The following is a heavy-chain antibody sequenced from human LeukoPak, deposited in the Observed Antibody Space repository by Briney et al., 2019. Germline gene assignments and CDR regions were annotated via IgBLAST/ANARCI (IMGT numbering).Heavy chain of an antibody. CDR1: GGTFSSYA. CDR2: IIPIFGTA. Sequence: GASVKVSCKASGGTFSSYAISWVRQAPGQGLEWMGGIIPIFGTANYAQKFQGRVTITADKSTSTAYMELSSLRSEDTAVYYCAREHVEGDAFDIWGQGTMVTVSS. V-gene: IGHV1-69*06. CDR3: AREHVEGDAFDI. J-gene: IGHJ3*02.